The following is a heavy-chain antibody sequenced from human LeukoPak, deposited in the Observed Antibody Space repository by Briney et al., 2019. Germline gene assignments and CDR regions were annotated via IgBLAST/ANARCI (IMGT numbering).Heavy chain of an antibody. CDR3: AKGQLERRPLDY. J-gene: IGHJ4*02. CDR2: ISYDGSNK. V-gene: IGHV3-30*18. Sequence: PGRSLRLSCAASRFTFSSYGMHWVRQAPGKGLEWVAVISYDGSNKYYADSVKGRFTISRDNSKNTLYLQVNSLRAEDTAVYYCAKGQLERRPLDYWGQGTLVTVSS. D-gene: IGHD1-1*01. CDR1: RFTFSSYG.